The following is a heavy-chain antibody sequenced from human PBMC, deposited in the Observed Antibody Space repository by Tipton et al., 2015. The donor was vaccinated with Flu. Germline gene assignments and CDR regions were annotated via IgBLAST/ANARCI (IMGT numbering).Heavy chain of an antibody. Sequence: GSLRLSCAASGFSFSTYWMSWVRQAPGKGLEWVANINQDGSKKSYVDSVRGRFTISRDNGKNSVYLQMNSLRADDTAIYFCAKNMDSLFFFDFWGQGTRVTVSS. CDR2: INQDGSKK. CDR1: GFSFSTYW. V-gene: IGHV3-7*03. D-gene: IGHD2/OR15-2a*01. J-gene: IGHJ4*02. CDR3: AKNMDSLFFFDF.